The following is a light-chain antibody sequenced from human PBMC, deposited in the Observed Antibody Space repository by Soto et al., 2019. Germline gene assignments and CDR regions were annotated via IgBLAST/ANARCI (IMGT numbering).Light chain of an antibody. CDR2: GAS. Sequence: EIVLTQSPGTLSLSPGERATLSCRASQSVSSSYLAWYQQKPGQAPRLLIYGASSRATGIPDRFSGSGSGPDFTPTISRLEPEDFAVYYCQQYGSSRGTYGQGTKVEIK. J-gene: IGKJ1*01. CDR1: QSVSSSY. CDR3: QQYGSSRGT. V-gene: IGKV3-20*01.